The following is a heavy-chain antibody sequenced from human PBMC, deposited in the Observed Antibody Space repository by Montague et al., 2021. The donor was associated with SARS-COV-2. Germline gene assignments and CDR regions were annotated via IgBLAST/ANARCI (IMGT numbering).Heavy chain of an antibody. Sequence: PALVKPTQTLTLTCTFSGSSLSTSGMCVSWIRQPPGKALEWLARXXWDDDKYYSTSLKTRLTISKDTSKNQVVLTMTNIDPVDTATYYCALETPMVTFPAWGQGTLVTVSS. D-gene: IGHD5-18*01. V-gene: IGHV2-70*11. CDR1: GSSLSTSGMC. CDR3: ALETPMVTFPA. CDR2: XXWDDDK. J-gene: IGHJ5*02.